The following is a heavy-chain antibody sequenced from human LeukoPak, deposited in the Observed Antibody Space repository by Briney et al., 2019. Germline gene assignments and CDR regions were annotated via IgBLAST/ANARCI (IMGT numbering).Heavy chain of an antibody. J-gene: IGHJ5*01. CDR2: IFYTGAA. Sequence: SETLSLTCTVSGGSISSGSYFWSWVRQPPGEALQFLGYIFYTGAASYNPSLNSRVTMSVDTSKNQFSLKVRSVTAADTAVYYCAKFATVTVPNWLDFWGQGILVTVSS. CDR3: AKFATVTVPNWLDF. CDR1: GGSISSGSYF. V-gene: IGHV4-61*01. D-gene: IGHD4-17*01.